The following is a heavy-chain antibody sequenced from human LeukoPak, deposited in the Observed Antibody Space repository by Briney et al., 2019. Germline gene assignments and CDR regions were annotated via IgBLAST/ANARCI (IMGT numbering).Heavy chain of an antibody. Sequence: ASVKVSCEASGYTFSNYGISWVRQAPGQGLEWMGCISDYNSNTNYAQKLQGRVTMTTDTPTSTAYMELRSLRSDDTAVYYCARGYGSGKFEYWGQGTLVTVSS. CDR2: ISDYNSNT. J-gene: IGHJ4*02. CDR1: GYTFSNYG. D-gene: IGHD3-3*01. CDR3: ARGYGSGKFEY. V-gene: IGHV1-18*01.